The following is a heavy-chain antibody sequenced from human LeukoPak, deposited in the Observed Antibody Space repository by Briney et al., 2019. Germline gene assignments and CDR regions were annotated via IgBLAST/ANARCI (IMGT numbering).Heavy chain of an antibody. CDR3: ARGRRQLVGNWFDP. CDR1: GGTFSSYA. CDR2: IIPIFGRA. Sequence: SVKVSCKASGGTFSSYAISWVRQAPGQGLEWMGGIIPIFGRANYAQKFQGRVTITTDESTSTAYMELSSLRSEDTAVYYCARGRRQLVGNWFDPWGQGTLVTVSS. V-gene: IGHV1-69*05. J-gene: IGHJ5*02. D-gene: IGHD6-6*01.